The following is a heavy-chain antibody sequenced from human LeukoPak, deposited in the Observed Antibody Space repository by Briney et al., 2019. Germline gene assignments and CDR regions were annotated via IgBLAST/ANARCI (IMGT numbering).Heavy chain of an antibody. V-gene: IGHV4-59*08. CDR2: IYYSGIT. J-gene: IGHJ4*02. CDR1: GGSISSYY. Sequence: PSETLSLTCTVSGGSISSYYWSWIRQPPGKGLEWIGYIYYSGITNYNPSLKSRVTISVDTSKNQFSLKLSSVTAADTAVYYCARLGAGGVYWGQGTLVTVSS. D-gene: IGHD3-16*01. CDR3: ARLGAGGVY.